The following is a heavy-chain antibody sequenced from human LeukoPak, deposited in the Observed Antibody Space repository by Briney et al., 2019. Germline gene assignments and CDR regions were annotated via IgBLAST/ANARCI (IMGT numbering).Heavy chain of an antibody. D-gene: IGHD2/OR15-2a*01. CDR3: ASLSNPDAFDI. V-gene: IGHV1-69*13. J-gene: IGHJ3*02. Sequence: GASVKVSCKASGGTFSSYAISWVRQAPGQGLEWMGGIIPIFGTANYAQKFQGRVTITADESTSTAYMELSSLRSDDTAVYYCASLSNPDAFDIWGQGTMVTVSS. CDR2: IIPIFGTA. CDR1: GGTFSSYA.